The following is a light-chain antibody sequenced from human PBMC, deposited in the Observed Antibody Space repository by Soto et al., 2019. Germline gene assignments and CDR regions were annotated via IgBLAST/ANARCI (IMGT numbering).Light chain of an antibody. J-gene: IGKJ1*01. CDR3: QKYDNWPRT. CDR1: QSVSTN. V-gene: IGKV3-15*01. Sequence: EIVMTQSPATLSVSPGERATLSCRASQSVSTNLAWYQHKPGQAPRLLIYDASTRATGVPARFSGSGSGTEFTLTISSLQSEDFAVYYCQKYDNWPRTFGQGTKVDIK. CDR2: DAS.